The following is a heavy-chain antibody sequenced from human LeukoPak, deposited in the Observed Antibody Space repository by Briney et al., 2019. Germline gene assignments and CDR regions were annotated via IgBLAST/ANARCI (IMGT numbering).Heavy chain of an antibody. CDR1: GGTFSSYA. J-gene: IGHJ4*02. CDR3: ARIYYYDSSCYSVFDY. V-gene: IGHV1-69*13. Sequence: GASVKVSCKASGGTFSSYAISWVRQAPGQGLEWMGVIIPIFGTANYAQKFQGRVTITADESTSTAYMELSSLRSEDTAVYYCARIYYYDSSCYSVFDYWGQGTLVTVSS. D-gene: IGHD3-22*01. CDR2: IIPIFGTA.